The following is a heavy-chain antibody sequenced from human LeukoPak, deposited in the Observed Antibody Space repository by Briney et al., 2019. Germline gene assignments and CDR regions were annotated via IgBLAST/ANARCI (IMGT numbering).Heavy chain of an antibody. CDR3: ATGYYYDSSGYLY. CDR2: IWYDGSNK. D-gene: IGHD3-22*01. J-gene: IGHJ4*02. CDR1: GFTFSSYG. V-gene: IGHV3-33*01. Sequence: GGSLGLSCAASGFTFSSYGMHWVRQAPGKGLEWVAVIWYDGSNKYYADSVKGRFTISRDNSKNTLYLQMNSLRAEDTAVYYCATGYYYDSSGYLYWGQGTLVTVSS.